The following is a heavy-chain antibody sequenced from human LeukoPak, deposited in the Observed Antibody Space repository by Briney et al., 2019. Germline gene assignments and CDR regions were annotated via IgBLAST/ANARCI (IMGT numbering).Heavy chain of an antibody. D-gene: IGHD2-15*01. CDR2: IYYSGST. V-gene: IGHV4-61*01. Sequence: SETLSLTCTVSGGSISSSSYYWGWIRQPPGKGLEWIGYIYYSGSTNYNPSLKSRVTISVDTSKNQFSLKLSSVTAADTAVYYCARDDNCSGGSCYYNWFDPWGQGTLVTVSS. CDR3: ARDDNCSGGSCYYNWFDP. CDR1: GGSISSSSYY. J-gene: IGHJ5*02.